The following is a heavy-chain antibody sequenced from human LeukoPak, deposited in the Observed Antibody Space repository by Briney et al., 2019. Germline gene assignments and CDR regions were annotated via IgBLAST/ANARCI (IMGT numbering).Heavy chain of an antibody. CDR2: IFSGRNT. CDR1: GFTVSSNY. CDR3: ARTVPGYCSGGSCFGY. J-gene: IGHJ4*02. V-gene: IGHV3-66*01. Sequence: PGGSLRLSCAASGFTVSSNYMSWVRQAPGKGLDWVSVIFSGRNTYYADSVKGRFTISTDNSKNTLDLQMNSLRAEDTAVYYCARTVPGYCSGGSCFGYGGRGTLVTVS. D-gene: IGHD2-15*01.